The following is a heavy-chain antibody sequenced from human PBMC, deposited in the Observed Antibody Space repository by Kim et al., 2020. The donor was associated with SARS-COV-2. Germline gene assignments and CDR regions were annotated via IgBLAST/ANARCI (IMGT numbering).Heavy chain of an antibody. CDR3: ARDLSLAAAGHWFDP. CDR1: GGTFSSYA. D-gene: IGHD6-13*01. J-gene: IGHJ5*02. CDR2: IIPIFGTA. V-gene: IGHV1-69*13. Sequence: SVKVSCKASGGTFSSYAISWVRQAPGQGLEWMGGIIPIFGTANYAQKFQGRVTITADESTSTAYMELSSLRSEDTAVYYCARDLSLAAAGHWFDPWGQGTLVTVSS.